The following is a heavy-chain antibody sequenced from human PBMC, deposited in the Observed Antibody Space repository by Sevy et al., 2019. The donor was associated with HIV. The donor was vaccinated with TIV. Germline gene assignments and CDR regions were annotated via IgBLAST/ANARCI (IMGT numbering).Heavy chain of an antibody. Sequence: GGSLRLSCAASGFTFSSYSMNWVRQAPGKGLEWVSYISSSSSTIYYADSVKGRFTISRDKAKNSLYVQMNSLRDEETAVYYCAGDLGVLRFLEGAFDIWGQGTMVTVSS. J-gene: IGHJ3*02. V-gene: IGHV3-48*02. CDR2: ISSSSSTI. CDR3: AGDLGVLRFLEGAFDI. CDR1: GFTFSSYS. D-gene: IGHD3-3*01.